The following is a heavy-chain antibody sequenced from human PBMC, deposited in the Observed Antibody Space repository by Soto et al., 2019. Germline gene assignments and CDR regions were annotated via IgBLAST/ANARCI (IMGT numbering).Heavy chain of an antibody. Sequence: SETLSLTCTVSGGSISSGGYYWSWIRQHPGKGLEWIGYIYYSGSTYYNPSLKSRVTISVDTSKNQFSLKLSSVTAADTAVYYCARVNYYDSSGYYSTRWFDPWGQGTLVTVSS. CDR3: ARVNYYDSSGYYSTRWFDP. CDR2: IYYSGST. D-gene: IGHD3-22*01. V-gene: IGHV4-31*03. J-gene: IGHJ5*02. CDR1: GGSISSGGYY.